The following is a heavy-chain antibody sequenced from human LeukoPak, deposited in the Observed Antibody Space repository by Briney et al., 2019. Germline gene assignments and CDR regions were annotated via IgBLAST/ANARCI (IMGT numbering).Heavy chain of an antibody. CDR2: INHSGST. D-gene: IGHD3-10*01. CDR3: ARDEAHPNTYYYGSGSYYARLDI. J-gene: IGHJ3*02. Sequence: PSETLSLTCAVYGGSFSGYYWSWIRQPPGKGLEWIGEINHSGSTNYNPSLKSRVTISVDTSKNQFSLKLSSVTAADTAVYYCARDEAHPNTYYYGSGSYYARLDIWGQGTMVTVYS. V-gene: IGHV4-34*01. CDR1: GGSFSGYY.